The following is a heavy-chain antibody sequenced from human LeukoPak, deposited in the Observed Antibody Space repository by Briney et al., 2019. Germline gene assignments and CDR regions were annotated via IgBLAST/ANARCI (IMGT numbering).Heavy chain of an antibody. D-gene: IGHD5-12*01. CDR3: ASNLPTNSGYDSGYFDY. J-gene: IGHJ4*02. V-gene: IGHV1-69*04. CDR2: ITPILGIA. Sequence: GATVKVSCKASGGTFSSYAISWVRQAPGQGLEWMGRITPILGIANYAQKFQGRVTITADKSTSTAYMELSGLRSEDTAVYYCASNLPTNSGYDSGYFDYWGQGTLVTVSS. CDR1: GGTFSSYA.